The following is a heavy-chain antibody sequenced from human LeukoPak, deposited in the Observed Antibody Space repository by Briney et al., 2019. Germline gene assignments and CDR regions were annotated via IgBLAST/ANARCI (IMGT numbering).Heavy chain of an antibody. CDR1: GYTFSSCA. D-gene: IGHD6-19*01. CDR2: ISSDGRIT. Sequence: PGGSLRLSCEGSGYTFSSCAMHWVRQAPGKGLEYVAAISSDGRITYYANFVKGRFTISRDNSKNTLYLQMGSLRTEGMAVYYCARDSGWYWFDQSGQGTLVTVSS. V-gene: IGHV3-64*01. CDR3: ARDSGWYWFDQ. J-gene: IGHJ5*02.